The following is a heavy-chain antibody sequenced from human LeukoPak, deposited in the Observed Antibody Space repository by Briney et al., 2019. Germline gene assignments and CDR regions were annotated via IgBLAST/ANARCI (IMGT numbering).Heavy chain of an antibody. Sequence: GASVKVSCKASRGTFSSYAISWVRQAPGQGLEWMGGIIPIFGTANYAQKFQGRVTITADKSTSTAYMELSSLRSEDTAVYYCARDNIVVVPAAMGNYYYYGMDVWGKGTTVTVSS. CDR1: RGTFSSYA. D-gene: IGHD2-2*01. CDR3: ARDNIVVVPAAMGNYYYYGMDV. J-gene: IGHJ6*04. V-gene: IGHV1-69*06. CDR2: IIPIFGTA.